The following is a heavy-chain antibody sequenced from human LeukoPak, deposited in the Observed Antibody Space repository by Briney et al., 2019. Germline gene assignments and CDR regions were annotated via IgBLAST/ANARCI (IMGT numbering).Heavy chain of an antibody. V-gene: IGHV4-4*07. Sequence: PSETLSLACTVSGASISSYYWSWIRQPAGKGLEWIGRIYTSGSTNYNPSLKSRVTMSVDTSKNQFSLKLSSVTAADTAVYYCARDGVAGVVTLWGQGTLVTVSS. J-gene: IGHJ4*02. CDR3: ARDGVAGVVTL. D-gene: IGHD3-3*01. CDR2: IYTSGST. CDR1: GASISSYY.